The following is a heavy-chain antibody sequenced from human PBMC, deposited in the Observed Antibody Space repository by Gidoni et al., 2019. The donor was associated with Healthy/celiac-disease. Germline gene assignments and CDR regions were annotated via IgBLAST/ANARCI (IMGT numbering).Heavy chain of an antibody. V-gene: IGHV3-23*01. CDR1: GFTFSSYA. D-gene: IGHD3-3*01. Sequence: EVQLLESGGGLVQPGGSLRLSCAASGFTFSSYAMSWVRQAPGKGLDWVSAIRGSGGSTYYADSVKGRFTISRDNSKNTLYLQMNSLRAEDTAVYYCARGPRDFWSGYYFDYWGQGTLVTVSS. J-gene: IGHJ4*02. CDR3: ARGPRDFWSGYYFDY. CDR2: IRGSGGST.